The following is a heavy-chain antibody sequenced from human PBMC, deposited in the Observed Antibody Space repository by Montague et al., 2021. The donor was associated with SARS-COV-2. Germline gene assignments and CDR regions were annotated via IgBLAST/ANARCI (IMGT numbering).Heavy chain of an antibody. V-gene: IGHV4-59*01. CDR2: IYYSGGT. CDR3: ARGDGHYYGSGTYPYY. CDR1: GGSITSYY. Sequence: SETLSLTCTVSGGSITSYYWSWIRQPPGKGLEYIGYIYYSGGTNYNPSLKSRVTMSVDTSKNQFSLKLSSVTAADTAVYYCARGDGHYYGSGTYPYYWGQGTMVTVSS. J-gene: IGHJ4*02. D-gene: IGHD3-10*01.